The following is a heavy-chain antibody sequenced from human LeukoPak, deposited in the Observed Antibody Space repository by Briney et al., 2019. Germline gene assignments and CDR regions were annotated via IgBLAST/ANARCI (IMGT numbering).Heavy chain of an antibody. CDR2: ISYDGGNK. CDR3: AKSLEEYQLLPFDY. J-gene: IGHJ4*02. CDR1: GFTFSSYG. V-gene: IGHV3-30*18. Sequence: GRSLRLSCAASGFTFSSYGMHWVRQAPGKGLEWVAVISYDGGNKYYADSVKGRFTISRDNSKNTLYLQMNSLRAEDTAVYYCAKSLEEYQLLPFDYWGQGTLVTVSS. D-gene: IGHD2-2*01.